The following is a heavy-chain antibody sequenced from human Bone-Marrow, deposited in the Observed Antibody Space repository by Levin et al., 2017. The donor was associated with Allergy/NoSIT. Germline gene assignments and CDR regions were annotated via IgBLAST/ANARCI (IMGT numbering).Heavy chain of an antibody. CDR1: GFIFRNYA. V-gene: IGHV3-33*01. CDR3: ARARELYGDYHYYAMDV. J-gene: IGHJ6*02. D-gene: IGHD4-17*01. Sequence: GESLKISCAASGFIFRNYAMHWVRQAPGKGLEWVAVIWYDGSNMYSADSVKGRFTVSRDNSKNTLDLQMKSLRAEDTAVYYCARARELYGDYHYYAMDVWGQGTTVTVSS. CDR2: IWYDGSNM.